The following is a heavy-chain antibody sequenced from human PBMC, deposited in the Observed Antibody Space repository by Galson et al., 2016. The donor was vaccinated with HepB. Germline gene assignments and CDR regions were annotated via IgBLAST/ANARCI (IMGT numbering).Heavy chain of an antibody. J-gene: IGHJ4*02. CDR2: ISGSGGIT. CDR1: GFSVGGHA. CDR3: AKGRSYSNGFYYFDY. Sequence: SLRLSCAASGFSVGGHAMSWVRQGPGKGLDWVSGISGSGGITSYAVSVKGRFTISRDDSKNTVFLQVNSLRVEDTAVYYCAKGRSYSNGFYYFDYWGRGTLATVSS. D-gene: IGHD6-19*01. V-gene: IGHV3-23*01.